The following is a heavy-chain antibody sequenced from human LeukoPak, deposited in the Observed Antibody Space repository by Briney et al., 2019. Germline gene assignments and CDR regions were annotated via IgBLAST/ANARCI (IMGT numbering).Heavy chain of an antibody. D-gene: IGHD6-13*01. CDR2: ISSSGSTI. V-gene: IGHV3-11*01. CDR1: GFTFSDYY. Sequence: PGGSLRLSCAASGFTFSDYYMSWIRQAPGKGLEWVSYISSSGSTIYYADSVKGRFTISRDNAKNSLYLQMNSLRAEDTAVYYCAREGIAAAGLYYYYYYYYMDVWGKGTTVTISS. J-gene: IGHJ6*03. CDR3: AREGIAAAGLYYYYYYYYMDV.